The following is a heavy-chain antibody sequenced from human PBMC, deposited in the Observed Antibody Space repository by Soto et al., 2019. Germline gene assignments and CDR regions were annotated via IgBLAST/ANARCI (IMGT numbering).Heavy chain of an antibody. CDR1: GYSFTSYW. J-gene: IGHJ3*02. CDR2: IYPGDSDT. D-gene: IGHD6-19*01. CDR3: ASGIAVAGTLDAFDI. Sequence: PGESLKISCKGSGYSFTSYWIGWVRQMPGKGLEWMGIIYPGDSDTRYSPSFQGQVTISADKSISTAYLQWSSLKASDTAMYYCASGIAVAGTLDAFDIWGQGTMVTVSS. V-gene: IGHV5-51*01.